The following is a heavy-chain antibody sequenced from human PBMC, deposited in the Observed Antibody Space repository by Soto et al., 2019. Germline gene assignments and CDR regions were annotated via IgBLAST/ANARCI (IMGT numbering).Heavy chain of an antibody. CDR3: ARMETFGSLNWFDP. V-gene: IGHV1-46*01. D-gene: IGHD3-16*01. CDR2: YNPMNHSA. J-gene: IGHJ5*02. CDR1: GYTFTTYY. Sequence: ASVKVSCKTSGYTFTTYYVEWLRQATGQGLEWIGMYNPMNHSARYTQQFQGRVTMTRVISIATAYMELSSLRSDDTAIYYCARMETFGSLNWFDPWGQGTLVTVSS.